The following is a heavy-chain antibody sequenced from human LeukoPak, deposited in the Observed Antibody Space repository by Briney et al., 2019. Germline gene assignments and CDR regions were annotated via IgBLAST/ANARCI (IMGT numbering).Heavy chain of an antibody. CDR2: IYYSGST. D-gene: IGHD3-3*01. V-gene: IGHV4-39*01. Sequence: SETLSLTCTVSGGSISSSSYYWGWIRQPPGKGLEWIGSIYYSGSTYYNPSLKSRVTISVDTSKNQFSLKLSSVTAADTAVYYCARITIFGVVSLYYFDYWGQGTLVTVSS. CDR1: GGSISSSSYY. CDR3: ARITIFGVVSLYYFDY. J-gene: IGHJ4*02.